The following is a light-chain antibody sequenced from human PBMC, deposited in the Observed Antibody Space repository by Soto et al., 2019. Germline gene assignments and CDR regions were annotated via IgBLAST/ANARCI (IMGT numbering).Light chain of an antibody. V-gene: IGKV3D-15*01. CDR1: QSRGSN. Sequence: EIVLTHSPGTLSFSPVEIATLSCKTSQSRGSNFLAWYQHKPGQAPRLLIYAASTRATGVPARFSGGGSGTEFTLTISSLQSEDFAVYYCQKYNNWPRKFGQGTKGDIK. CDR3: QKYNNWPRK. J-gene: IGKJ1*01. CDR2: AAS.